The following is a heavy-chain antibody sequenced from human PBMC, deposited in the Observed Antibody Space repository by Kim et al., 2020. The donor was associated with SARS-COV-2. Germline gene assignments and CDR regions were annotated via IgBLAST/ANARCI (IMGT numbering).Heavy chain of an antibody. Sequence: ADSVKGLFTISRDNAKNSLYLQRNSLRAEDTAVYYCARGVSWELLQDWDYWGQGTLVTVSS. D-gene: IGHD1-26*01. CDR3: ARGVSWELLQDWDY. V-gene: IGHV3-11*05. J-gene: IGHJ4*02.